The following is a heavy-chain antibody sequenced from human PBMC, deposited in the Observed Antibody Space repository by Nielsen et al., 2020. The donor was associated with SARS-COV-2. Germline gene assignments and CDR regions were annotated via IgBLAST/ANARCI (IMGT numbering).Heavy chain of an antibody. D-gene: IGHD5-18*01. CDR2: ISDNGGST. CDR1: GFTSSNYA. V-gene: IGHV3-64D*09. J-gene: IGHJ4*02. Sequence: GGSLRLSCSASGFTSSNYALHWVRQAPGRGLEYVSAISDNGGSTFYADSVKGRFTISRDNSKNTLYLQISSLRAEDTAVYYCVKDPGYSYVLIRTNYFDCWGQGTLVTVSS. CDR3: VKDPGYSYVLIRTNYFDC.